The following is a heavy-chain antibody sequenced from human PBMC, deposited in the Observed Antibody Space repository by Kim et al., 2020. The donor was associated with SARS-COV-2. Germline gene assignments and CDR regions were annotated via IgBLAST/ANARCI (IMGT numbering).Heavy chain of an antibody. Sequence: SETLSLTCTVSGGSISSYYWSWIRQPPGKGLEWIGYIYYSGSTNYNPSLKSRVTISVDTSKNQFFLKLSSVTAADTAVYYCVRHSSSWYDFDYWGQGTLVTVSS. D-gene: IGHD6-13*01. CDR3: VRHSSSWYDFDY. CDR2: IYYSGST. CDR1: GGSISSYY. J-gene: IGHJ4*02. V-gene: IGHV4-59*08.